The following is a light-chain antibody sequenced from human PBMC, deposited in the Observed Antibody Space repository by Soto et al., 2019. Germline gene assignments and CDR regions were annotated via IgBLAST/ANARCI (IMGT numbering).Light chain of an antibody. CDR1: QSVSSSY. V-gene: IGKV3-20*01. J-gene: IGKJ1*01. CDR2: GAS. CDR3: QQYGSSPSCT. Sequence: EIVLTQSPGTLSLSPGERATLSCRASQSVSSSYLAWCQQKPGQAPRLLIYGASSRATGIPDRFSGSGSGTDFTLTISRLEPEDFAVYYCQQYGSSPSCTFGQGTKGDI.